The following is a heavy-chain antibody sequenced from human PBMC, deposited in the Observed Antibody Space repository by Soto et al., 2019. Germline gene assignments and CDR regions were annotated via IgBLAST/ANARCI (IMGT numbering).Heavy chain of an antibody. V-gene: IGHV3-23*01. CDR2: ISGSGGST. Sequence: EVQLLESGGGLVQPGGSLRLSCAASGFTFSSYAMSWVRQAPGKGLEWVSAISGSGGSTYYADSVEGRFTISRDSSKNTLYLQMDSLRAEDTAVYYCAKVVRPGGSGSSEFWGQGTLVTVSS. CDR3: AKVVRPGGSGSSEF. J-gene: IGHJ1*01. D-gene: IGHD3-10*01. CDR1: GFTFSSYA.